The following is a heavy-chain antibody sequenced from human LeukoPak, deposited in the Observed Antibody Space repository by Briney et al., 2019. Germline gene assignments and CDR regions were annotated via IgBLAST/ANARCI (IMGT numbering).Heavy chain of an antibody. V-gene: IGHV3-7*01. J-gene: IGHJ4*02. CDR1: GFTFSKFW. D-gene: IGHD3-22*01. CDR2: IKQDGTEK. CDR3: ARDPAIQTWLSAYYFDY. Sequence: GGSLRLSCAASGFTFSKFWMSWVRQAPGKGLEWVAHIKQDGTEKYYVDSVTGRFTISRDNAKNSLYLQMNSLRAEDTAVYYCARDPAIQTWLSAYYFDYWGQGTQVTVSS.